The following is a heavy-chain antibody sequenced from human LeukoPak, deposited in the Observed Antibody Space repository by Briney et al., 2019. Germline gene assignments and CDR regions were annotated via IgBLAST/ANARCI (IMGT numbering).Heavy chain of an antibody. CDR1: GYTFTGYY. V-gene: IGHV1-2*06. J-gene: IGHJ4*02. CDR3: AREASIAARQPGY. D-gene: IGHD6-6*01. Sequence: ASVKVSCKASGYTFTGYYMHWVRQAPGQGLEWMGRINHNSGGTNYAQKFQGRVTMTRDTSISTAYMELSRLRSDDTAVYYCAREASIAARQPGYWCQGTLVTVSS. CDR2: INHNSGGT.